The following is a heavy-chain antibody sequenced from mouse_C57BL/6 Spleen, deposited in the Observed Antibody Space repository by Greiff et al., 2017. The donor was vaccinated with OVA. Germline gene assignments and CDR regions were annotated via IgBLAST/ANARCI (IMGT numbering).Heavy chain of an antibody. CDR3: TRGDYEDAMDY. D-gene: IGHD1-1*01. J-gene: IGHJ4*01. V-gene: IGHV5-9-1*02. Sequence: VQLKESGEGLVKPGGSLKLSCAASGFTFSSYAMSWVRQTPEKRLEWVAYISSGGDYIYYADTVKGRFTISRDNARNTLYLQMSSLKSEDTAMYYCTRGDYEDAMDYWGQGTSVTVSS. CDR1: GFTFSSYA. CDR2: ISSGGDYI.